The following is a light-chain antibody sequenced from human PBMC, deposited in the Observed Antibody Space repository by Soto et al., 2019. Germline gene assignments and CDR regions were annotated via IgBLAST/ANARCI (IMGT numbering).Light chain of an antibody. Sequence: EIIMTQSPATLSVSPGEGATLSCRTSHSISTNLAWYQHKRGQSPRLLVYGASTRATGVPARFSGSGSGAEFTLSINSLQPEDFATYYCQQAYSFPITFGQGTRLDI. CDR3: QQAYSFPIT. CDR1: HSISTN. CDR2: GAS. V-gene: IGKV3-15*01. J-gene: IGKJ5*01.